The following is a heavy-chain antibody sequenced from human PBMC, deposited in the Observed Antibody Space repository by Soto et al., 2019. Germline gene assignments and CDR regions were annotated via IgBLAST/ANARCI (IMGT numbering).Heavy chain of an antibody. CDR1: GYIFVNYG. CDR2: ISPYTGNT. Sequence: VQLVQSGDEVKKPGASVKVSCKASGYIFVNYGISWVRQAPGQGLEWMGWISPYTGNTHSATKVQGRLTMTTDTSTSTAYMGLGSLTSDDTAVYYCVMVDNYVTPTPQDVWGQGTTVTVSS. J-gene: IGHJ6*02. D-gene: IGHD3-16*01. V-gene: IGHV1-18*01. CDR3: VMVDNYVTPTPQDV.